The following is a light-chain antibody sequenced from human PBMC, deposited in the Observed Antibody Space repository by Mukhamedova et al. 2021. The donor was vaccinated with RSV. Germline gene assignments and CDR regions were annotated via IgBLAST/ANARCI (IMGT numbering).Light chain of an antibody. CDR3: QEYSSLYT. V-gene: IGKV1-5*03. Sequence: IYKASSLESGVPSRFSGSGSRTEFTLTISSLQPDDFATYYCQEYSSLYTFGQGTKLEIK. J-gene: IGKJ2*01. CDR2: KAS.